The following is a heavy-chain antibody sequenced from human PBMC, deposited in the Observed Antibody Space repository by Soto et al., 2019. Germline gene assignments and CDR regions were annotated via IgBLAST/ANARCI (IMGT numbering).Heavy chain of an antibody. Sequence: SETLSLTCTVSGGSVSSGSYYWSWIRQPPGKGLEWIGYIYYSGSTNYNPSLKSRVTISVDTSKNQFSLKLSSVTAADTAVYYCARHGGGATYYYYMDVWGKGTTVTVSS. J-gene: IGHJ6*03. D-gene: IGHD1-26*01. CDR3: ARHGGGATYYYYMDV. CDR2: IYYSGST. CDR1: GGSVSSGSYY. V-gene: IGHV4-61*01.